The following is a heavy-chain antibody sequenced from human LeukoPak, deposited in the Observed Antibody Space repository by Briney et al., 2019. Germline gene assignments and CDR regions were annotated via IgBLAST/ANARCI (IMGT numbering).Heavy chain of an antibody. Sequence: ASVKVSCKASGYTFTGYYMHWVRQAPGQGLEWMGWIIPNSGGTSYAQKFQGRVTMTRDTSISTAYMELSRLRSDDTAVYYCASDSSATPRAFDIWGQGTMVTVSS. J-gene: IGHJ3*02. CDR1: GYTFTGYY. V-gene: IGHV1-2*02. CDR2: IIPNSGGT. D-gene: IGHD3-22*01. CDR3: ASDSSATPRAFDI.